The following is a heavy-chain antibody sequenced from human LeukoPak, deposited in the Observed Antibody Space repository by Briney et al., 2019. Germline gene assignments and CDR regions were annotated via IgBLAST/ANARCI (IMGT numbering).Heavy chain of an antibody. CDR2: IYHSGST. J-gene: IGHJ4*02. CDR3: AREGGDGHDDY. D-gene: IGHD5-24*01. V-gene: IGHV4-38-2*02. Sequence: PGGSLRLSCAASGFTFSSYEMNWVRQAPGKGLEWIGSIYHSGSTYYNPSLKSRVTISVDTSKNQFSLKLSSMTAADTAVYYCAREGGDGHDDYWGQGTLVTVSS. CDR1: GFTFSSYE.